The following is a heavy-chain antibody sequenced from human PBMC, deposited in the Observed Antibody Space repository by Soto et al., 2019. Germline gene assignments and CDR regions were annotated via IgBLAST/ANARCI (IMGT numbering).Heavy chain of an antibody. CDR1: GFTFSSYS. CDR3: ARAAFSSRLNWFDP. V-gene: IGHV3-48*01. D-gene: IGHD6-13*01. J-gene: IGHJ5*02. Sequence: GGSLRLSCAASGFTFSSYSMNWVRQAPGKGLEWVSYISSSSSTIHYSDSVKGRFTISRDNSKDTVYLEMNSLRSEDTAVYYCARAAFSSRLNWFDPWGQGTLVTVSS. CDR2: ISSSSSTI.